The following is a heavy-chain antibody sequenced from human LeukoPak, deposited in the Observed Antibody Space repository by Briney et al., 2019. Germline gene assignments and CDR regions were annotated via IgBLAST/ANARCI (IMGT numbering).Heavy chain of an antibody. Sequence: GGSLRLSCTASGFTFSGSAMHWVRQASGKGLEWVGRIRSKANSYATVYAASVKGRFTISRDDSKNTAYLQMNSLRAEDTAVYYCARASIAAQAAWFDPWGQGTLVTVSS. V-gene: IGHV3-73*01. J-gene: IGHJ5*02. CDR2: IRSKANSYAT. CDR3: ARASIAAQAAWFDP. D-gene: IGHD6-6*01. CDR1: GFTFSGSA.